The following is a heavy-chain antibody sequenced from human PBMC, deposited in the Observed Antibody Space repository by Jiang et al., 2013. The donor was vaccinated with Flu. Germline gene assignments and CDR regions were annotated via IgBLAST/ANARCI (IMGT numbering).Heavy chain of an antibody. CDR2: ISGGGGNT. J-gene: IGHJ4*02. CDR1: GFTFSSYA. Sequence: ASGFTFSSYAMSWVRQAPGKGLEWVSAISGGGGNTYYADSVKGRFTISRDNSKNTLYLQMNSLRAEDTAVYFCARGNYITIFGVVISWGQGTLVTVSS. CDR3: ARGNYITIFGVVIS. V-gene: IGHV3-23*01. D-gene: IGHD3-3*01.